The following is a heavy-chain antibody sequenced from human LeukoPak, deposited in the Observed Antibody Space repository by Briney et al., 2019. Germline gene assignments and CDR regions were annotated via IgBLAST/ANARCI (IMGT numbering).Heavy chain of an antibody. CDR2: IYPSDSDT. D-gene: IGHD3-10*02. CDR1: GYSFTSYW. V-gene: IGHV5-51*01. Sequence: GESLKISCQGSGYSFTSYWIGWVRQMPGKGLEWMGIIYPSDSDTRYSPSFQGQVTISADKSISTAYLQWNSLKASDTATYYCARHSVRRTYYFDNWGQGTLVTVSS. J-gene: IGHJ4*02. CDR3: ARHSVRRTYYFDN.